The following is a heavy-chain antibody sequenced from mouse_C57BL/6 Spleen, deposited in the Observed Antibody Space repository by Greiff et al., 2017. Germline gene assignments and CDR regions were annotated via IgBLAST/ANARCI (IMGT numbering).Heavy chain of an antibody. D-gene: IGHD2-4*01. J-gene: IGHJ3*01. CDR1: GYSITSGYY. V-gene: IGHV3-6*01. CDR2: ISYDGSN. Sequence: EVQLVESGPGLVKPSQSLSLTCSVTGYSITSGYYWNWIRQFPGNKLEWMGYISYDGSNNYNPSLKNRISITRDTSKNQFFLKLNSVTTEDTATYYCARRMDYDGKAYWGQGTLVTVSA. CDR3: ARRMDYDGKAY.